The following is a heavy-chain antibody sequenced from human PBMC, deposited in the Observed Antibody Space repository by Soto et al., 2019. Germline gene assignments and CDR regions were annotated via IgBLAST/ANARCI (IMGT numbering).Heavy chain of an antibody. CDR2: ISGTADDT. Sequence: PGGSLRLSCTTSGFSFASFALTWVRQAPGQGLEWVSTISGTADDTYYSDSVKGRFIISRDNSKNTLFLQMNSLRAEDTALYHCAKRFGSGYYSAFDVWGQGTMVTVSS. CDR1: GFSFASFA. V-gene: IGHV3-23*01. J-gene: IGHJ3*01. D-gene: IGHD3-22*01. CDR3: AKRFGSGYYSAFDV.